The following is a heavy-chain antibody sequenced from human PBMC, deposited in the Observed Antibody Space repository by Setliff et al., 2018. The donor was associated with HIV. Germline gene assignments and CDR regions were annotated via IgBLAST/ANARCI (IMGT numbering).Heavy chain of an antibody. J-gene: IGHJ4*02. CDR3: ATAYGTGTYFPSPAEH. D-gene: IGHD3-10*01. CDR2: INWDGEST. Sequence: PGGSLRLSCAASGLTFDDFAMHWVRQSPGKGLEWVSLINWDGESTYYADSVKGRFVISRDNSENSLYLQMSSLRPEDTAFYYCATAYGTGTYFPSPAEHWGLGTLVTVSS. V-gene: IGHV3-43D*03. CDR1: GLTFDDFA.